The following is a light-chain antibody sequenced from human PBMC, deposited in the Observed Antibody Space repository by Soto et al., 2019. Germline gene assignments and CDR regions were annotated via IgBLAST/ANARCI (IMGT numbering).Light chain of an antibody. Sequence: DIQMTQSPSSLSASVGDRVTITCRASQTITTYLNWYQQKPGKAPQLLIYSASTVQSGVPSRFTGSGSETDFTLTIRSLQPEDFATYHCQQSHSTPWTFGQGTNVEIK. CDR2: SAS. J-gene: IGKJ1*01. CDR3: QQSHSTPWT. V-gene: IGKV1-39*01. CDR1: QTITTY.